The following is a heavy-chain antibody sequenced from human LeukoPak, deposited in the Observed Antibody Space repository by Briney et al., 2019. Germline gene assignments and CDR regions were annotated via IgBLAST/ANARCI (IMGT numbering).Heavy chain of an antibody. V-gene: IGHV1-69*06. Sequence: GASVKVSCKASGYTFTSYYMHWVRQAPGQGLEWMGGIIPIFGTANYAQKFQGRVTITADKSTSTAYMELSSLRSEDTAVYYCARSAGLPAAFDIWGQGTMVTVSS. J-gene: IGHJ3*02. CDR2: IIPIFGTA. CDR3: ARSAGLPAAFDI. CDR1: GYTFTSYY. D-gene: IGHD2-15*01.